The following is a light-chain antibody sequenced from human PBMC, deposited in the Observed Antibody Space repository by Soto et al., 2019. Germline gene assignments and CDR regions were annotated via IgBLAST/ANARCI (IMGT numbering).Light chain of an antibody. Sequence: QSALTQPASVSGSPGQSITISCTGTSSDVGGYNYVSWYQHHPGKAPKLMIYDVSNRPSGVSNRFSGSKSGNTASLTISGLQAEDEADYSCSSYTSSSTLLYVFGTGTKVTV. CDR3: SSYTSSSTLLYV. J-gene: IGLJ1*01. CDR2: DVS. V-gene: IGLV2-14*03. CDR1: SSDVGGYNY.